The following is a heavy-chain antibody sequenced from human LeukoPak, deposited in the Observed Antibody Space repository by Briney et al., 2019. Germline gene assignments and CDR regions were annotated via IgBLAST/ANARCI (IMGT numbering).Heavy chain of an antibody. Sequence: GGSQRLSCAASGFTFSSYAMSWVRQAPGKGLEWVSVIIGDRGSTYYADSVKGRFTISRDNSKNTLYLQMNSLRAEDTAVYYCAKHLWRDLLWFGEGYYFGYWGQGTLVTVSS. J-gene: IGHJ4*02. CDR3: AKHLWRDLLWFGEGYYFGY. V-gene: IGHV3-23*01. CDR2: IIGDRGST. CDR1: GFTFSSYA. D-gene: IGHD3-10*01.